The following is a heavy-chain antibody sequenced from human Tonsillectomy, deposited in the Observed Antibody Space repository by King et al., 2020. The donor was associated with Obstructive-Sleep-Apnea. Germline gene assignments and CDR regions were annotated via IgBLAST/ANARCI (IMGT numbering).Heavy chain of an antibody. D-gene: IGHD3-9*01. Sequence: VQLVESGGGLVQPGGSLRLSCVASGFTVSSNYMSWVRQAPGKGLEWLSVIYSGGTTYYADSVKGRFTISRDNSKNTRFLQMNSLRVEDTAVYYCARGHYDILTGYYSSPWGQGTLVTVSS. J-gene: IGHJ5*02. V-gene: IGHV3-66*01. CDR3: ARGHYDILTGYYSSP. CDR1: GFTVSSNY. CDR2: IYSGGTT.